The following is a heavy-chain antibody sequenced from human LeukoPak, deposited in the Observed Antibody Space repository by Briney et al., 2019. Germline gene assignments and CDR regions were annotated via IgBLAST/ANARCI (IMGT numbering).Heavy chain of an antibody. CDR3: ARPPGRDGYNRYEY. CDR1: GYTFTDYY. CDR2: INPDSGVT. Sequence: ASVKVSRKASGYTFTDYYMHWVRQAPGQGLEWMGWINPDSGVTTFAQKFQGRVILTRDTSISTAYIELSRLRSDDTAVYYCARPPGRDGYNRYEYWGQGTLVTVSS. J-gene: IGHJ4*02. V-gene: IGHV1-2*02. D-gene: IGHD5-24*01.